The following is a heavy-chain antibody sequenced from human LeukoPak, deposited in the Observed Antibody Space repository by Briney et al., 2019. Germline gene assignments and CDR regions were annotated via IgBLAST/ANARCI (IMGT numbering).Heavy chain of an antibody. CDR1: GGTFSSYA. V-gene: IGHV1-46*01. CDR2: INPSGGST. CDR3: ARDKNAGYSSSWYYFDY. Sequence: ASVKVSCKASGGTFSSYAISWVRQAPGQGLEWMGIINPSGGSTSYAQKFQGRVTMTRDTSTSTVYMELSSLRSEDTAVYYCARDKNAGYSSSWYYFDYWGQGTLVTVSS. D-gene: IGHD6-13*01. J-gene: IGHJ4*02.